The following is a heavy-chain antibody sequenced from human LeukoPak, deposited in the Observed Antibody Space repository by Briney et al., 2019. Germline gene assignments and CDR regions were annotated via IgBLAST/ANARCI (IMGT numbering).Heavy chain of an antibody. V-gene: IGHV3-23*01. CDR2: FSASGGTT. CDR3: ARDLEAARPGY. Sequence: GGSLRLSCVASGFTFSSFAMTWVRQAPGKGLEWVSSFSASGGTTYYADSVRGRFAISRDYFKNTLYLQMSSLRADDTAIYYCARDLEAARPGYWGQGTLVIVSS. J-gene: IGHJ4*02. CDR1: GFTFSSFA. D-gene: IGHD6-6*01.